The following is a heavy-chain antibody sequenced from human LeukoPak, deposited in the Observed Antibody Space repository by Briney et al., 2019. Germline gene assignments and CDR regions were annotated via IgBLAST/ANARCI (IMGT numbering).Heavy chain of an antibody. Sequence: ASVKVSCKASGGTFSSYAISWVRQAPGQGLEWMGGIIPIFGTANYAQKFQGRVTITADESTSSVYMELSSLRSEDTAVYYCARDPRRASGSYYGWGQGTLVTVSS. CDR3: ARDPRRASGSYYG. J-gene: IGHJ4*02. D-gene: IGHD1-26*01. CDR2: IIPIFGTA. V-gene: IGHV1-69*13. CDR1: GGTFSSYA.